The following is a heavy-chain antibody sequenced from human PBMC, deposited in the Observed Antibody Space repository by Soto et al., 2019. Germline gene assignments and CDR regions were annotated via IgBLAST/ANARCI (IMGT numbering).Heavy chain of an antibody. Sequence: QVQLVESGGGVVQPGRSLRLSCAASTFSFSTYAMHWVRQAPGKGLDWVAVISYDGSNKFYANSVKGRFTVSRDNSKNTLYLQMNSLGAEDTAVYYCAKDVAVYSSGCLAYWGQGTLVTVSS. CDR2: ISYDGSNK. V-gene: IGHV3-30*18. J-gene: IGHJ4*02. D-gene: IGHD6-19*01. CDR3: AKDVAVYSSGCLAY. CDR1: TFSFSTYA.